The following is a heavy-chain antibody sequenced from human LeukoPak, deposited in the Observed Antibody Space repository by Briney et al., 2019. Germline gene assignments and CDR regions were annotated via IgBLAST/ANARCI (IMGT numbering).Heavy chain of an antibody. D-gene: IGHD2-15*01. V-gene: IGHV3-23*01. J-gene: IGHJ4*02. CDR3: AKRALEYCSGGSCYYPFDY. Sequence: PGGSLRLSCAASGFTFSSYAMSWVRQAPGKGLEWVSGISGSGGSTYYADSVKGRFTISRDNSKNTLYLQMNSLRAEDTAVYYCAKRALEYCSGGSCYYPFDYWGQGTLVTVSS. CDR1: GFTFSSYA. CDR2: ISGSGGST.